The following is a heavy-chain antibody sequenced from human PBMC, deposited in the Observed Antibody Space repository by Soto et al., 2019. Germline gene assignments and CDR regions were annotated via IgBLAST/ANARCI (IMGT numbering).Heavy chain of an antibody. V-gene: IGHV4-39*01. CDR2: IFYSGKT. D-gene: IGHD1-20*01. J-gene: IGHJ4*02. CDR1: GDSITSSNYY. CDR3: ARHGKYNGCGIDC. Sequence: QLQLQESGPGLVKPSETLSLTCTVSGDSITSSNYYWGWLRQPPGKGLEWIGSIFYSGKTYYNPSLKSRVTISVETSNSQFSVKVYYVTASDSAGYCCARHGKYNGCGIDCWGQGTLVTVSS.